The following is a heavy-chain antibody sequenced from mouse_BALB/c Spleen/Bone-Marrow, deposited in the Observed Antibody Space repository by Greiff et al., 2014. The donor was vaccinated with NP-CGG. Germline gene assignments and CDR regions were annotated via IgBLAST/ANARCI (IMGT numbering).Heavy chain of an antibody. D-gene: IGHD2-4*01. V-gene: IGHV1-87*01. CDR3: ASYYDYDGRGY. Sequence: QVQLQQSGAELARPGASVKLSYKASGYTFTSYWMQWVKQRPGQGLEWIGAIYPGDGDTRYTQKFKGKATLTADKSPSTAYMQPSSLASEDSAVYYCASYYDYDGRGYWGQGTTLTVSS. J-gene: IGHJ2*01. CDR2: IYPGDGDT. CDR1: GYTFTSYW.